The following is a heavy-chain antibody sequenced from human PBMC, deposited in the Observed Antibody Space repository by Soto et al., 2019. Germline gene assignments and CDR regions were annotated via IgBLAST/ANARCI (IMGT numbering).Heavy chain of an antibody. J-gene: IGHJ4*02. CDR1: GFTFTRYS. CDR3: ARESEDLTSNFDY. Sequence: PGGSLRLSCAASGFTFTRYSMNWVRQAPGKGLERVSSISSTTNYIYYADSMKGRFTVSRDNAKNSVYLEMNSLSAEDTAVYYCARESEDLTSNFDYWGQGTLVTVS. CDR2: ISSTTNYI. V-gene: IGHV3-21*01.